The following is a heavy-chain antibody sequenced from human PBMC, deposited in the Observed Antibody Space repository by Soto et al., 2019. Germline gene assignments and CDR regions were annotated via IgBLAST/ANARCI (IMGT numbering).Heavy chain of an antibody. V-gene: IGHV3-23*01. Sequence: GGSLRLSCAASGFTFADHPMNWVRQAPGKGLEWVSTIGGGFDTYYADSVKGRFTISRDISKTTLYLQMSSLRAEDTAVYYCAKVREDIVLLVALDYWGQGTLVTVSS. CDR1: GFTFADHP. CDR3: AKVREDIVLLVALDY. D-gene: IGHD2-8*01. J-gene: IGHJ4*02. CDR2: IGGGFDT.